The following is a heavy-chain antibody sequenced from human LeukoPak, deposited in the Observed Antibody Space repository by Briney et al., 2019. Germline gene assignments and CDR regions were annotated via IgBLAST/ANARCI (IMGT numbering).Heavy chain of an antibody. Sequence: HPGGSLRLSCAASGFTFSDYYMSWIRQAPGKGLEWVAVLSYDGSNQYYADSVKGRFTISRDNSKNTLYVQMNNLRAEDTAVYYCARAPPPHYRHLDYWGQGTLVIVSS. CDR2: LSYDGSNQ. D-gene: IGHD3-10*01. J-gene: IGHJ4*02. V-gene: IGHV3-30-3*01. CDR1: GFTFSDYY. CDR3: ARAPPPHYRHLDY.